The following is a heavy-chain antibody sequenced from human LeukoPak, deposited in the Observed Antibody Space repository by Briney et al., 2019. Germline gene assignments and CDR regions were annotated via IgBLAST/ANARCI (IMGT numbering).Heavy chain of an antibody. CDR2: ISGSGSST. CDR1: GFTFNSYG. Sequence: GGSLRLSCAALASGFTFNSYGLTRVRQAPGKGLEWVSYISGSGSSTYYAVTVKGRFTIIRDSSKNTLYLQMNSLRAEDTALYYCARDRYFDSTGYFGAPTFDSWGQGTLVTVSS. V-gene: IGHV3-23*01. D-gene: IGHD3-22*01. J-gene: IGHJ4*02. CDR3: ARDRYFDSTGYFGAPTFDS.